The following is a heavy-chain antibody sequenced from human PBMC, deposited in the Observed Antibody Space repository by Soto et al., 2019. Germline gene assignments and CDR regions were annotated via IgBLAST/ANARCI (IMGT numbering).Heavy chain of an antibody. V-gene: IGHV3-73*02. D-gene: IGHD1-26*01. J-gene: IGHJ4*02. CDR3: TRSGGSYSFGY. CDR2: IRSKTHNYGT. Sequence: EVQLVESGGGLVQPGESLKLSCAASGFTLSGSAVHWVRQASGKGLEWVGRIRSKTHNYGTDYIASVKGRFTMSRDDSNNTAYLQMNGLKTDDTAVYYCTRSGGSYSFGYWGQGTLVTVSS. CDR1: GFTLSGSA.